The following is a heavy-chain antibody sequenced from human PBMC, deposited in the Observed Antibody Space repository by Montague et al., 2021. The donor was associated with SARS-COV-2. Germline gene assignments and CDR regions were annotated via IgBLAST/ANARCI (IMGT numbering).Heavy chain of an antibody. CDR2: IFGSAAGT. J-gene: IGHJ2*01. Sequence: SLRLSCAASGFAFNNFAMTWVRQAPGKGLEWVSSIFGSAAGTYYADSVKGRFTISRDNSKNTLYLQMNSLKGEDTAKYYCGKQPGAGAVVYWYFDLWGRGTVVSVSA. CDR3: GKQPGAGAVVYWYFDL. CDR1: GFAFNNFA. D-gene: IGHD6-19*01. V-gene: IGHV3-23*01.